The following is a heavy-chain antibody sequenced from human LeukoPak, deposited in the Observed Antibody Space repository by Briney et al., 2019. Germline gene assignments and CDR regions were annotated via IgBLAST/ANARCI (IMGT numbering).Heavy chain of an antibody. V-gene: IGHV1-18*01. Sequence: GASVKVSCKASGYTFTSYGIIWVRQAPGQGREGMGWISAYNGNTNYAQKLQGRVTMTTDTSTSTAYMELRSLRSDDTAVYYCARVSYGYYWFDPWGQGTLVTVSS. CDR3: ARVSYGYYWFDP. D-gene: IGHD5-18*01. J-gene: IGHJ5*02. CDR1: GYTFTSYG. CDR2: ISAYNGNT.